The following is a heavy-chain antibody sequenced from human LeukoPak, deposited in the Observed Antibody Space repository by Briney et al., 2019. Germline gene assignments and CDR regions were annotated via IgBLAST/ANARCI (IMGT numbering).Heavy chain of an antibody. CDR3: ARGAWYLEN. V-gene: IGHV4-59*08. CDR2: VYYSGST. CDR1: GGSIGTYY. D-gene: IGHD1-26*01. J-gene: IGHJ4*02. Sequence: KPSETLSLTCSLSGGSIGTYYWSWIRQPPGKGLEWIGYVYYSGSTNYNPSLKSRVTISVDTSKNQFSLKLSSVTAADTAVYYCARGAWYLENWGQGTLVTVSS.